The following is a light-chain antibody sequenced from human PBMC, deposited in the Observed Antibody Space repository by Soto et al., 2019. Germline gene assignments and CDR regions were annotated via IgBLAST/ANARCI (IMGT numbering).Light chain of an antibody. J-gene: IGKJ2*01. V-gene: IGKV3-15*01. Sequence: EIVLTQSPGTLSVSPGERANLSCRASQSVSTNLAWFQQKPGQAPRLLLYGASTRATGIPARFSGSGSGTEFTLTINCLQSEDLAVYYCQQSNNWPYTFGQGTKLEV. CDR2: GAS. CDR1: QSVSTN. CDR3: QQSNNWPYT.